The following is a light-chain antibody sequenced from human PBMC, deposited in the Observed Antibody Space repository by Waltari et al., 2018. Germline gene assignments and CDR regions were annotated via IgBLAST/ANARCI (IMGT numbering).Light chain of an antibody. V-gene: IGKV3-20*01. J-gene: IGKJ1*01. Sequence: EIVFTQFTGNLSLAPGERASLPCMASQSVSSSYLAWYRQKAGQAPRLLIYGASSRATGIPDRFSGSGSGTDFTLTISRLEPEDFAVYDGQQYGSSSLTFGQGTKVEIK. CDR1: QSVSSSY. CDR2: GAS. CDR3: QQYGSSSLT.